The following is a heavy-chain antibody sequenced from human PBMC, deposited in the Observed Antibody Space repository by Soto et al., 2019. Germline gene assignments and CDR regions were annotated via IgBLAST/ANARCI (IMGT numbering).Heavy chain of an antibody. V-gene: IGHV4-59*01. CDR1: GGFI. Sequence: SETLSLTCTVSGGFIWGWIRQSPDKGLEWIGYIYNSGRYDYNPSLESRLTISIDTSKNQFSLRLASVTAADTAVYYCARTLPNRQLFDSWSQGTLVTVSS. CDR2: IYNSGRY. D-gene: IGHD1-1*01. CDR3: ARTLPNRQLFDS. J-gene: IGHJ4*02.